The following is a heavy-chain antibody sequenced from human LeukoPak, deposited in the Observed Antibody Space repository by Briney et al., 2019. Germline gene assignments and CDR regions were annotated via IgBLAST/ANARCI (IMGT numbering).Heavy chain of an antibody. V-gene: IGHV3-33*06. CDR2: IWYDGSNK. Sequence: GGSLRLSCAASGFSFSSNGMHWVRQAPGKGLEWVALIWYDGSNKYYADSVKGRFTISRDNSKNTLYLQMDSLRAEDTAVYYCAKDPLPYRIAAAGTEHWGQGTLVTVSS. CDR3: AKDPLPYRIAAAGTEH. J-gene: IGHJ1*01. CDR1: GFSFSSNG. D-gene: IGHD6-13*01.